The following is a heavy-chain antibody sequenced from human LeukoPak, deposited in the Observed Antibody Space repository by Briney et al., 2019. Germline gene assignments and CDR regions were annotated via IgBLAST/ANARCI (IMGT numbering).Heavy chain of an antibody. V-gene: IGHV4-34*01. D-gene: IGHD5-18*01. CDR1: GGSFSGYY. CDR2: INHSGST. CDR3: ARAQYSYGRRSWSDP. Sequence: SETLSLTCAVYGGSFSGYYWSWIRQPPGKGLEWIGEINHSGSTSYNPSLKSRVTISVDTYKNQFSLKLSSVTAADTAVYYCARAQYSYGRRSWSDPWGQGTLVTVSS. J-gene: IGHJ5*02.